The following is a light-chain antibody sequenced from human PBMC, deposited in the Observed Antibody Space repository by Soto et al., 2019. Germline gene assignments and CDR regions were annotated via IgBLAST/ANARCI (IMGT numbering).Light chain of an antibody. CDR3: QQNNSSPWT. CDR2: KAS. Sequence: DIQMTQSPSTLSASVGDRVTITCRASQSISSWLAWYQQKPGKAPKLLIYKASSLESGVPSRFSGSGSGTEFTLPISSLQPEDFATYYCQQNNSSPWTFGQGTKVEIK. V-gene: IGKV1-5*03. J-gene: IGKJ1*01. CDR1: QSISSW.